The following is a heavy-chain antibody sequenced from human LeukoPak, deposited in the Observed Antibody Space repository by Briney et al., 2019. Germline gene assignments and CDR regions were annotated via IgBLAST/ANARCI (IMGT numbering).Heavy chain of an antibody. CDR1: GFTVSSTY. J-gene: IGHJ6*03. Sequence: GGSLGLSCAASGFTVSSTYMTWVRQAPGKGLEWASLVHKGGTTDYADSVKGRFTISRDNPKNTVFLQMNSLRVEDTAVYYCARLSSSWYDAFYYYYMDVWGKGTTVTVSS. CDR2: VHKGGTT. CDR3: ARLSSSWYDAFYYYYMDV. V-gene: IGHV3-66*04. D-gene: IGHD6-13*01.